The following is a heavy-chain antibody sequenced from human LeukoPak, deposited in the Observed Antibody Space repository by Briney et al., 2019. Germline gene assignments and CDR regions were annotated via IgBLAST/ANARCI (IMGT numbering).Heavy chain of an antibody. D-gene: IGHD2-2*01. CDR3: AKLSAARDASDI. Sequence: GGSLRLSCAASGFTFSSYGMHWVRQAPGKGLEWVAVIWYDGSNKYYADSVKGRFTISRDNSKNTLYLQMNSLRAEDTAVYYCAKLSAARDASDIWGQGTMVTVS. J-gene: IGHJ3*02. CDR2: IWYDGSNK. CDR1: GFTFSSYG. V-gene: IGHV3-33*06.